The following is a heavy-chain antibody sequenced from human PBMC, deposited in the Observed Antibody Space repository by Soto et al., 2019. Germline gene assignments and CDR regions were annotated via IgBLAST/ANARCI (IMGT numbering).Heavy chain of an antibody. J-gene: IGHJ1*01. CDR3: ARGGSGWAEYFQH. D-gene: IGHD6-25*01. V-gene: IGHV4-30-4*08. CDR1: GGSIGSTDSY. CDR2: IYYTGGT. Sequence: QVRLQESGPGLVEPSQTLSLTCTVSGGSIGSTDSYWSWIRRPPGKGLEWIGYIYYTGGTFYNPSLKSRLTISLETSSNPFSLTLTSVTSTDTGIYYCARGGSGWAEYFQHWGQVTLVAVSS.